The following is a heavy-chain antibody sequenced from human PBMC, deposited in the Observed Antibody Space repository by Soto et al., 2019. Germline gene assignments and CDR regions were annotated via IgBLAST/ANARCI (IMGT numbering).Heavy chain of an antibody. J-gene: IGHJ6*02. Sequence: GGSLILSCAASGFTFSCSAMHWVRQASGKGLEWVGRIRSKANSYATAYAASVKGRFTISRDDSKNTAYLQMNSLKTEDTAVYYCTSNGYCSGGSCYSYYYGMDVWGQGTTVTVSS. CDR3: TSNGYCSGGSCYSYYYGMDV. D-gene: IGHD2-15*01. CDR2: IRSKANSYAT. CDR1: GFTFSCSA. V-gene: IGHV3-73*01.